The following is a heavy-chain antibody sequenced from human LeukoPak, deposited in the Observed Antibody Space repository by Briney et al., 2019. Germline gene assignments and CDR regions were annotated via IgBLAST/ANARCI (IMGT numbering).Heavy chain of an antibody. D-gene: IGHD2-2*01. V-gene: IGHV3-49*03. CDR3: SRVERSSINNYYYYMAV. CDR1: GFTFGENA. CDR2: SRSRAHGGTT. J-gene: IGHJ6*03. Sequence: GGSLRLSCTAFGFTFGENAMIWFRQSPGKGLEWVSLSRSRAHGGTTEYAASVMGRFTMSRDDSKNIACLQMNSLETEDTAVYYCSRVERSSINNYYYYMAVWGKGTSVTVSS.